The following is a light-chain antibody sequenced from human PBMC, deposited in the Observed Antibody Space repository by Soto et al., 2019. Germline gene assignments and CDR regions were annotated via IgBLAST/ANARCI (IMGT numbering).Light chain of an antibody. CDR3: QQYNNWPRT. Sequence: EIVMTQSPATLSVSPGERATLSCRASQSVSSNLAWYHQTPGQAPRLLIYGASNRATGIPDRFSGSGSGTDFTLTISSVQSEDSAVYYCQQYNNWPRTFGQGTKVDIK. V-gene: IGKV3-15*01. CDR1: QSVSSN. CDR2: GAS. J-gene: IGKJ2*01.